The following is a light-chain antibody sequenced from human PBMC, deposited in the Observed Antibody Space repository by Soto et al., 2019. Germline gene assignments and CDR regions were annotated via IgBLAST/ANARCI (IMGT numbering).Light chain of an antibody. CDR3: LLSYSGTNWV. V-gene: IGLV7-46*01. CDR2: DTT. Sequence: QAVVTQEPSLTVSPGGTVTLTCGSSTGAVTSGHYPYWFQQKPGQAPRTLIYDTTNKHSWTPARFSGSLLGGKAGLTLAGAQTDDEADYYCLLSYSGTNWVFGGGTKLTVL. J-gene: IGLJ3*02. CDR1: TGAVTSGHY.